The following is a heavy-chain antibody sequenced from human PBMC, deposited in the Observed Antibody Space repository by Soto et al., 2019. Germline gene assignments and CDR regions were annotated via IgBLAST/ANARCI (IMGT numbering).Heavy chain of an antibody. J-gene: IGHJ4*02. CDR1: GFTFSSYA. CDR3: ARPGDSSGWYYFDY. CDR2: ISYDGSNK. V-gene: IGHV3-30-3*01. D-gene: IGHD6-19*01. Sequence: QVQLVESGGGVVQPGRSLRLSCAASGFTFSSYAMHWVRQAPGKGLEWVAVISYDGSNKYYADSVKGRFTISRDNSKNPLYLQMNSLRAEDTAVYYCARPGDSSGWYYFDYWGQGTLVTVSS.